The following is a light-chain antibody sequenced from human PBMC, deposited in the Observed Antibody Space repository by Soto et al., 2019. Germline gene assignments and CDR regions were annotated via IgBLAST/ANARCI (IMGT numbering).Light chain of an antibody. Sequence: QAVVTQSPPASGTPGQRVSISCSGSTSNIGTNTVSWYQHVPGTAPKLLIYSNDQRPSAVPGRFSGSKSGTSASLAISGLLSEDEADYYCATWDDSLNVVFGGGTKVTVL. CDR3: ATWDDSLNVV. CDR1: TSNIGTNT. CDR2: SND. V-gene: IGLV1-44*01. J-gene: IGLJ2*01.